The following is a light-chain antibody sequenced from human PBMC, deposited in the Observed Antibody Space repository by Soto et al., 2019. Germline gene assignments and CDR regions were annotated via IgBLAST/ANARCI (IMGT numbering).Light chain of an antibody. CDR3: QPYGTSPPLP. CDR1: QSGSSSE. CDR2: AAS. J-gene: IGKJ4*01. V-gene: IGKV3-20*01. Sequence: EIVLTKSPGTLSLSPGERATLSCRASQSGSSSELAWYQQKPDQAPRLLVYAASSRATGIPDRFIGSGTGTAFPLTIIRLEPEDFAVYYCQPYGTSPPLPFGGGTKVAIK.